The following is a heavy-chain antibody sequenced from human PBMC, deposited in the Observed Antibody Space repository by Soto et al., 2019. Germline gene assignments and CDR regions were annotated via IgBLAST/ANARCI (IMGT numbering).Heavy chain of an antibody. Sequence: CKASVGNYSSYGITWARQAPGQGLEWMGGIIPIFGTANYAQKFQGRVTITADESTSTAYMELSSLRSEDTAVYYCARVSGDYYGGNGYQKLDYGIDV. V-gene: IGHV1-69*01. D-gene: IGHD3-10*01. J-gene: IGHJ6*01. CDR3: ARVSGDYYGGNGYQKLDYGIDV. CDR2: IIPIFGTA. CDR1: VGNYSSYG.